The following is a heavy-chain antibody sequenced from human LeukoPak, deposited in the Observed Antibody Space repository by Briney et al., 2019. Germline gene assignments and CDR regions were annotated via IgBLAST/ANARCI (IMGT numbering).Heavy chain of an antibody. V-gene: IGHV4-38-2*02. CDR1: GYSISSGYY. D-gene: IGHD1-26*01. Sequence: KPSETLSLTCTVSGYSISSGYYWGWIRQPPGKGLEWIGSIYHSGSTYYNPSLKSRVTISVDTSKNQFSLKLSSVTAADTAVYYCARDVSAWELRDYWGQGTLVTVSS. CDR3: ARDVSAWELRDY. CDR2: IYHSGST. J-gene: IGHJ4*02.